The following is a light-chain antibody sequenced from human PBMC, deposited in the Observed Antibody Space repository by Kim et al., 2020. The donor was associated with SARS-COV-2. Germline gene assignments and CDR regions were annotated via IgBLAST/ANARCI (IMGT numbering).Light chain of an antibody. Sequence: GERATLYSSASQTIRTAYLAWYQQKPGQAPRLLVFDASRRAPGIPDKFSGSGSGTDFTLTINRLEPDDFAVYYCQHYGTSPPSVTFGQGTRLEIK. CDR3: QHYGTSPPSVT. CDR2: DAS. CDR1: QTIRTAY. V-gene: IGKV3-20*01. J-gene: IGKJ5*01.